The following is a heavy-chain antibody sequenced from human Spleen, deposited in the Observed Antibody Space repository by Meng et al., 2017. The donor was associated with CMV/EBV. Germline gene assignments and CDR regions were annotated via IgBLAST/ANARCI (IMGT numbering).Heavy chain of an antibody. CDR1: YY. CDR3: ARGPTTIFGVVITPDYYYYGMDV. CDR2: INHSGST. J-gene: IGHJ6*02. D-gene: IGHD3-3*01. V-gene: IGHV4-34*01. Sequence: YYWRWIRQPPGKGLEWIGEINHSGSTNYNPSLKSRVTISVDTSKNQFSLKLSSVTAADTAVYYCARGPTTIFGVVITPDYYYYGMDVWGQGTMVTVSS.